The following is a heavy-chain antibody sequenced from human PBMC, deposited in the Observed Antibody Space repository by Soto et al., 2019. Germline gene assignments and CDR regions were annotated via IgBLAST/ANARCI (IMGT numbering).Heavy chain of an antibody. Sequence: ATLSLTCTVSGGSISSSSYYWGWIRQPPGKGLEWIGSIYYSGSTYYNPSLKSRVTISVDTSKNQFSLKLSSVTAADTAVYYCARQGYDILTGYYGSWFDPWGQGTLVTVSS. D-gene: IGHD3-9*01. V-gene: IGHV4-39*01. CDR2: IYYSGST. CDR1: GGSISSSSYY. CDR3: ARQGYDILTGYYGSWFDP. J-gene: IGHJ5*02.